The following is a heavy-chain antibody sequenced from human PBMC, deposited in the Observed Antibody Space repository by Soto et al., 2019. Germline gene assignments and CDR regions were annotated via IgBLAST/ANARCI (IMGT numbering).Heavy chain of an antibody. CDR3: ARETADDYLRDYGMDV. CDR1: GYSISSGYY. V-gene: IGHV4-38-2*02. D-gene: IGHD4-17*01. CDR2: IYHSGST. J-gene: IGHJ6*02. Sequence: SETLSLTCTVSGYSISSGYYWGWIRQPPGKGLEWIGSIYHSGSTYYNPSLKSRVTISVDTSKNQFSLKLSSVTAADTAVYYCARETADDYLRDYGMDVWGQGTTVTVSS.